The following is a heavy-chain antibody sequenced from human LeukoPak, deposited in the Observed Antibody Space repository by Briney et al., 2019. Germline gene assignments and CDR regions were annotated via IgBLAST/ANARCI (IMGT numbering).Heavy chain of an antibody. CDR3: GREAGLRFDY. D-gene: IGHD3-16*01. CDR2: ISAHNGNT. J-gene: IGHJ4*02. CDR1: GYTFTSYD. Sequence: GASVKVSCKASGYTFTSYDINWVRQAPGQGLEWMGWISAHNGNTNYAQNLQGRVTMTTDTSTRIAYMELRSLRSDDTAVYYCGREAGLRFDYWGQGTLVTVSS. V-gene: IGHV1-18*01.